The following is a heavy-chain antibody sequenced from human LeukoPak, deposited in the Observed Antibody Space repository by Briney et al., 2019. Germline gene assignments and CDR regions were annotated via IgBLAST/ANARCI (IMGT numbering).Heavy chain of an antibody. J-gene: IGHJ4*02. CDR3: ARDPRWYGSRGSFDY. CDR1: GDSVSSNSAA. CDR2: TCYRSKWYN. Sequence: KQSQTLSLTCAISGDSVSSNSAAWNWIRQSPSRGLEWLGRTCYRSKWYNDYAVSVKSRITINPDTSKNQFSLQLNSVTPEDTAVYYCARDPRWYGSRGSFDYWGQGTLVTVSS. D-gene: IGHD3-16*01. V-gene: IGHV6-1*01.